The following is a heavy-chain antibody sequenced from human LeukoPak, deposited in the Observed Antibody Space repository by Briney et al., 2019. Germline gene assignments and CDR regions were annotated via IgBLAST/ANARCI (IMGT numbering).Heavy chain of an antibody. J-gene: IGHJ5*02. CDR1: GYTFTDAY. Sequence: VASVKVSCKASGYTFTDAYIHWLRQAPGQGLEWMGWNSPNSGGTKYAQNFQGRVTVTRDTSISTVYMELSRLRSDDTAVYYCARSKLLNPWGQGTLVTVSS. V-gene: IGHV1-2*02. CDR2: NSPNSGGT. CDR3: ARSKLLNP. D-gene: IGHD1-7*01.